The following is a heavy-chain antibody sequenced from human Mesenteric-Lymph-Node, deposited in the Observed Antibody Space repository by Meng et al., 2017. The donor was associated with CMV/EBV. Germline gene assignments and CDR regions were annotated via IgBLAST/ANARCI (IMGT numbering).Heavy chain of an antibody. CDR1: GFTFSTYE. V-gene: IGHV3-48*03. D-gene: IGHD3-3*01. CDR2: ISTSGSII. J-gene: IGHJ6*02. Sequence: GESLKISCAASGFTFSTYEMNWVRQGPGKGLEWVAYISTSGSIIYYADSVKGRFTISRDNSKNTLYLQMNSLRAEDTAVYYCGKDLTIFAVANYYYYCVDVWGQGTTVTVSS. CDR3: GKDLTIFAVANYYYYCVDV.